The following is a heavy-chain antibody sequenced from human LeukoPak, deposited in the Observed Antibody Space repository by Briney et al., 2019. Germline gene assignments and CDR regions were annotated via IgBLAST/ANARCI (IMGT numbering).Heavy chain of an antibody. CDR1: GFTFSSYA. Sequence: GGSLRLSCAASGFTFSSYAMSWVRQAPGKGLVWVSRINSDGSSTSYADSVKGRFTISRDNAKNTLYLQMNSLRAEDTAVYYCARGSEWELLDYWGQGTLVTVSS. J-gene: IGHJ4*02. CDR2: INSDGSST. CDR3: ARGSEWELLDY. D-gene: IGHD1-26*01. V-gene: IGHV3-74*01.